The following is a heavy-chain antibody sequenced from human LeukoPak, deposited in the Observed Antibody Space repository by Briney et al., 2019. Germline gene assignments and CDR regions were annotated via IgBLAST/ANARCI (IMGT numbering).Heavy chain of an antibody. CDR1: GFTFSNYA. Sequence: GGSLRLSCAASGFTFSNYAMSWVRQAPGKGLEWVSGVSGSGHSTVYADSVKGRFTISRENSKSMMFLQMNSLGAEDTAVYYCAKDLLHGSGSYSWGVFDYWGQGILVTVSS. CDR2: VSGSGHST. V-gene: IGHV3-23*01. J-gene: IGHJ4*02. D-gene: IGHD3-10*01. CDR3: AKDLLHGSGSYSWGVFDY.